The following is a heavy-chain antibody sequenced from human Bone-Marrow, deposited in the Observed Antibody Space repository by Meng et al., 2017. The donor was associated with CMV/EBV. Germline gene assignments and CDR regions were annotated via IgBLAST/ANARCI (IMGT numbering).Heavy chain of an antibody. V-gene: IGHV3-30*02. CDR2: IRYDGSNN. CDR1: GFPFSTYG. Sequence: GESLKISCAASGFPFSTYGMHWVRQAPGKGLEWLAFIRYDGSNNYYADSVKGRFTISRDNSKNTLYLQMSSLRVEDTALYYCAKDSSYWGMDVWGQGTTVTVSS. D-gene: IGHD2-15*01. CDR3: AKDSSYWGMDV. J-gene: IGHJ6*02.